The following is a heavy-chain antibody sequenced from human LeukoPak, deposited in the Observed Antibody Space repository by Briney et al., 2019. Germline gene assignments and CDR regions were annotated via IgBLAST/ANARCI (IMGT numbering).Heavy chain of an antibody. CDR2: IYSGGTT. CDR3: ARGRRITIFGVIIDRYFDY. Sequence: PGGSLRLSCAASGFTFSDTWMSWVRQAPGKGLEWVSVIYSGGTTYYADSVKGRFTISRDNSKNTLYLQMNSLRAEDTAVYYCARGRRITIFGVIIDRYFDYWGQGTLVTVSS. D-gene: IGHD3-3*01. V-gene: IGHV3-66*01. J-gene: IGHJ4*02. CDR1: GFTFSDTW.